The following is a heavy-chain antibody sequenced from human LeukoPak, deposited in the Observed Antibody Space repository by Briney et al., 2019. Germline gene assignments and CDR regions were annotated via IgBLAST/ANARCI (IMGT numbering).Heavy chain of an antibody. Sequence: ASVKVSCKASGYTFTSYGISWVRQAPGQGLEWMGWISAYNGNTNYAQKLQGRVTMTTDTSTSTAYMELRSLRSDDTAVYYCARDMTYCGGDCTNYYYGMDVWGQGTTVTVSS. V-gene: IGHV1-18*01. CDR2: ISAYNGNT. CDR3: ARDMTYCGGDCTNYYYGMDV. CDR1: GYTFTSYG. J-gene: IGHJ6*02. D-gene: IGHD2-21*02.